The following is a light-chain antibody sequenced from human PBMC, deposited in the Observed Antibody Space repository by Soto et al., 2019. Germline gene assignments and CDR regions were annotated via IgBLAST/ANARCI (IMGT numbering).Light chain of an antibody. CDR3: QQYGSSRALT. CDR1: RSVSNNY. J-gene: IGKJ4*01. V-gene: IGKV3-20*01. Sequence: EIVLTQSPGTLSLSPGERATLSCRASRSVSNNYFAWYQQKPGQAPRLLIYGASSRASGTPDRFSGSGSGTDFTLSISRLELEDFAVYYCQQYGSSRALTFGGGTKVDIK. CDR2: GAS.